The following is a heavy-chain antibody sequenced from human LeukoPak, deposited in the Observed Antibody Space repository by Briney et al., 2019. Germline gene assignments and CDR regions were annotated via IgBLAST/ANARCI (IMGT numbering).Heavy chain of an antibody. CDR2: IYHSGST. Sequence: SQTLSLTCTVSGGSISSGGYYWSWIRQPPGKGLEWIGYIYHSGSTYYNPSLKSRVTISVDRSKNQFSLKLSSVTAADTAVYYCARTTMMGGWFDPWGQGTLVTVSS. D-gene: IGHD1-1*01. CDR1: GGSISSGGYY. CDR3: ARTTMMGGWFDP. J-gene: IGHJ5*02. V-gene: IGHV4-30-2*01.